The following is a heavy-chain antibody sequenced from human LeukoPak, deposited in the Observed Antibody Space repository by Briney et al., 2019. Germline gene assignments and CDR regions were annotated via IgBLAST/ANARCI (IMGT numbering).Heavy chain of an antibody. D-gene: IGHD6-19*01. CDR3: ARTSAVAGPNAFDY. Sequence: TSETLSLTCTVSGGSISSYYWSWTRQPPGKGLEWIGYIYYSGSTNYNPSLKSRVTISVDTSKNQFSLKLSSVTAADTAVYYCARTSAVAGPNAFDYWGQGTLVTVSS. J-gene: IGHJ4*02. V-gene: IGHV4-59*01. CDR1: GGSISSYY. CDR2: IYYSGST.